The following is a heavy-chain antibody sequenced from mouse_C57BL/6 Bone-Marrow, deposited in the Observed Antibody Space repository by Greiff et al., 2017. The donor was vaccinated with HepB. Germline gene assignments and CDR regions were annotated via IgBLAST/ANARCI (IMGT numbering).Heavy chain of an antibody. V-gene: IGHV1-82*01. CDR3: ARAGYYCGSSLYVDY. D-gene: IGHD1-1*01. J-gene: IGHJ2*01. CDR2: IYPGDGDT. CDR1: GYAFSSSW. Sequence: QVQLQQSGPELVKPGASVKISCKASGYAFSSSWMNWVKQRPGKGLEWIGRIYPGDGDTNYNGKFKGKATLTADKSSSTAYRQLSSLTSEDSAVYFCARAGYYCGSSLYVDYWGQGTTLTVSS.